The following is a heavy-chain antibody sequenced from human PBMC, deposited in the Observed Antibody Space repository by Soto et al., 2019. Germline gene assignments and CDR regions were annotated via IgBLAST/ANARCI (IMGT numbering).Heavy chain of an antibody. CDR2: ISGSVGST. CDR1: GFIFSDHG. V-gene: IGHV3-23*01. Sequence: GGSLRLSCTASGFIFSDHGMHWVRQAPGKGLEWVVSISGSVGSTFYADSVKGRFTISRDNYLNTLDLQLNSLRAEDTAVYYCAKDRTIASRTFDSWGQGALVTVSS. J-gene: IGHJ4*02. D-gene: IGHD6-6*01. CDR3: AKDRTIASRTFDS.